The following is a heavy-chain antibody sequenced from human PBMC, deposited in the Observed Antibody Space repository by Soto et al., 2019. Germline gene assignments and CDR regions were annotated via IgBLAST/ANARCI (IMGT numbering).Heavy chain of an antibody. Sequence: SGPTLVNPTETLTLTCTVSGFSLTTGKMGVSWIRQPPGKALEWLAHIFSDNERSYSTSLQGRLTISKDTSGSQVVLSMTNVDPVDTATYYCARMNVDSYQCYYAMDVWGQGTTVTVSS. CDR2: IFSDNER. D-gene: IGHD4-17*01. V-gene: IGHV2-26*01. CDR1: GFSLTTGKMG. CDR3: ARMNVDSYQCYYAMDV. J-gene: IGHJ6*02.